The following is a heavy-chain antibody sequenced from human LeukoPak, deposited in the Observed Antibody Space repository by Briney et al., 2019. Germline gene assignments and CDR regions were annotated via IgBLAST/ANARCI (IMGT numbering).Heavy chain of an antibody. Sequence: GGSLRLSCAASGSTFSRNWMHWVRQTPGKGLVWVSRTNGDGSATTYADSVAGRFTISRDNAKNTIYLQMTSLRAEDTAVYYCARGVRGIISYYYYYMDLWGKGTTVTVSS. V-gene: IGHV3-74*01. CDR3: ARGVRGIISYYYYYMDL. J-gene: IGHJ6*03. D-gene: IGHD3-10*01. CDR1: GSTFSRNW. CDR2: TNGDGSAT.